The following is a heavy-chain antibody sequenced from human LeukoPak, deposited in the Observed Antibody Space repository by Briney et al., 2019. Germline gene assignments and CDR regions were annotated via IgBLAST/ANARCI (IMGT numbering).Heavy chain of an antibody. CDR1: GFTFSSYA. CDR2: ISYDGSNK. D-gene: IGHD2-15*01. Sequence: GGSLRLSCAASGFTFSSYAMHWVRQAPGKGLEWVAVISYDGSNKYYADSVKGRFTISRDNSKNTLYLQMNSLRAEDTAVYYCATHRYCSGGSCYTEFDYWGQGTLVTVSS. V-gene: IGHV3-30*04. J-gene: IGHJ4*02. CDR3: ATHRYCSGGSCYTEFDY.